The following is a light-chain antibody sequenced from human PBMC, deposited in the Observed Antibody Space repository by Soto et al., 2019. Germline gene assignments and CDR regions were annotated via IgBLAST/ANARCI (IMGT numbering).Light chain of an antibody. CDR1: QSISTY. CDR2: AAS. Sequence: DIQMTQSPSSLSASEGDRVTITCRASQSISTYFNWYQQKPGKAPKLLIYAASSLQSGVPSRFSGSGSGTEFTLTISSLQPEDFAIYYCQQSSSAPLTFGPGTKVDIK. V-gene: IGKV1-39*01. CDR3: QQSSSAPLT. J-gene: IGKJ3*01.